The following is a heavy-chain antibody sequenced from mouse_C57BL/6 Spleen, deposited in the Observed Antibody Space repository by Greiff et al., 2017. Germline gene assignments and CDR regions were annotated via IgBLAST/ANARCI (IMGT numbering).Heavy chain of an antibody. CDR3: ARSGGSSYFDY. J-gene: IGHJ2*01. Sequence: DVKLVESGGDLVKPGGSLQLSCAASGFTFSSYGMSWVRQTPDKRLEWVATISSGGSYTYYPDSVKGRFTISRDNAKNTLYLQMSSLKSEDTAMYYCARSGGSSYFDYWGQGTTRTVSS. CDR2: ISSGGSYT. V-gene: IGHV5-6*02. CDR1: GFTFSSYG. D-gene: IGHD1-1*01.